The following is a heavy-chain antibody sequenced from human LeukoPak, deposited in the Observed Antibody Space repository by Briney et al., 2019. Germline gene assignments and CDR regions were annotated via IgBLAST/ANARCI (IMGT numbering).Heavy chain of an antibody. CDR1: GGTFSSYA. CDR2: IIPILGIA. J-gene: IGHJ4*02. V-gene: IGHV1-69*04. Sequence: GASVKVSCKASGGTFSSYAISWVRQAPGQGLEWMGRIIPILGIANYAQKFQGRVTITADKSTSTAYMELSSLRSEDTAVYYCARETYSSGWYEGYWGQGTLVTVSS. D-gene: IGHD6-19*01. CDR3: ARETYSSGWYEGY.